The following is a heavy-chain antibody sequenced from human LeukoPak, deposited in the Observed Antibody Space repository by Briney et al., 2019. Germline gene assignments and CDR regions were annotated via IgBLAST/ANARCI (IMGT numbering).Heavy chain of an antibody. CDR1: GFTFSSYS. Sequence: PGGSLRLSCAASGFTFSSYSMNWVRQAPGKGLEWVSCISSSSSYTYYADSVKGRFTISRDNAKNSLYLQMNSLRAEDTAVYYCARGRRLGTIAVPKDAFDIWGQGTMVTVSS. CDR2: ISSSSSYT. J-gene: IGHJ3*02. V-gene: IGHV3-21*01. CDR3: ARGRRLGTIAVPKDAFDI. D-gene: IGHD7-27*01.